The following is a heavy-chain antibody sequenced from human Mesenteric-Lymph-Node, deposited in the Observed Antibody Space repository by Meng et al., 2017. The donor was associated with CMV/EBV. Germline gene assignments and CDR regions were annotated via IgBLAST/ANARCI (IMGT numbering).Heavy chain of an antibody. Sequence: SETLSLTCTVSGASSSSGGYYWSWIRQPPGKGLEWIGYIYYSGSTYYNPSLKSRVTISVDTPKNQFSLKLSSVTAADTAVYYCARTPERYSSSSFAFDIWGQGTMVTVSS. J-gene: IGHJ3*02. D-gene: IGHD6-6*01. V-gene: IGHV4-30-4*08. CDR2: IYYSGST. CDR1: GASSSSGGYY. CDR3: ARTPERYSSSSFAFDI.